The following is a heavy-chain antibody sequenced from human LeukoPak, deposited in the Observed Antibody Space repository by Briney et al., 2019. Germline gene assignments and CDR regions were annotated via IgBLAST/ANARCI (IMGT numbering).Heavy chain of an antibody. D-gene: IGHD3-3*01. CDR3: AKEGYDFWSGYPYFDY. CDR1: GFNFGIYG. CDR2: IRYDGSNK. J-gene: IGHJ4*02. V-gene: IGHV3-30*02. Sequence: GGSLRLSCTASGFNFGIYGMHWVRQAPGKGLEWVAFIRYDGSNKYYADSVKGRFTISRDNSKSTLYLQMNSLRAEDTAVYYCAKEGYDFWSGYPYFDYWGQGTLVTVSS.